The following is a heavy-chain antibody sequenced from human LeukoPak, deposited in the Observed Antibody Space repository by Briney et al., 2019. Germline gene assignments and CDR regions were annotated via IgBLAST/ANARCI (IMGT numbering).Heavy chain of an antibody. CDR1: GFSFSDYY. V-gene: IGHV3-11*04. CDR3: ARDSRYYDFWSGYPPPDY. J-gene: IGHJ4*02. D-gene: IGHD3-3*01. CDR2: ISSSGSTI. Sequence: GGSLRLSCAASGFSFSDYYMSWIRQAPGKGLEWVSYISSSGSTIYYADSVKGRFTISRDNAKNSLYLQMNSLRAEDTAVYYCARDSRYYDFWSGYPPPDYWGQGTLVTVSS.